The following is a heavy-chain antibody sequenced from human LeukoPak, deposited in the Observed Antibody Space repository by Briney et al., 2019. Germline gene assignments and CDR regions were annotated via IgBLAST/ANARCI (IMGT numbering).Heavy chain of an antibody. J-gene: IGHJ5*02. CDR3: ASLVGYGSTITNWFDP. V-gene: IGHV4-34*08. CDR1: GFTFGDYA. D-gene: IGHD2-8*02. Sequence: GSLRLSCTASGFTFGDYAMSWIRQPPGKGLEWIGEINHSGSTNYNPSLKSRVTISVDTSKNQFSLKLSSVTAADTAVYYCASLVGYGSTITNWFDPWGQGTLVTVSS. CDR2: INHSGST.